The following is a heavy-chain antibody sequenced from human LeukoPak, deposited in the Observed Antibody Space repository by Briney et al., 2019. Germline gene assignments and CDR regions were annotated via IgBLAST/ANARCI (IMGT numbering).Heavy chain of an antibody. Sequence: GGSLRLSCEASQFSFSTYWMTWVRQAPGKGLEWVANIRQDGGDKYYVDSVKGRFTISRDNAESSLFLQMNSLRAEDTAVYYCAKDLTPRDSRSWYTDAFDIWGQGTMVTVSS. J-gene: IGHJ3*02. CDR3: AKDLTPRDSRSWYTDAFDI. D-gene: IGHD6-13*01. CDR1: QFSFSTYW. CDR2: IRQDGGDK. V-gene: IGHV3-7*03.